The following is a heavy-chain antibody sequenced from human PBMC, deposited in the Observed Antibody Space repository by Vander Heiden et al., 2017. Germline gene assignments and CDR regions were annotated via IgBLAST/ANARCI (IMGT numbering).Heavy chain of an antibody. Sequence: EVQLLESGGGLVQPGGSLRLSCTASGFSFSSYAMTWVRQAPGKGLEWVSTISGNGGSTYYADSVKGRFTISRDNSKNTLYLQMNSLRADDTAVYYCAKNVQWWQDYFEYWGQGTLVTVSS. CDR1: GFSFSSYA. D-gene: IGHD2-15*01. J-gene: IGHJ4*02. V-gene: IGHV3-23*01. CDR2: ISGNGGST. CDR3: AKNVQWWQDYFEY.